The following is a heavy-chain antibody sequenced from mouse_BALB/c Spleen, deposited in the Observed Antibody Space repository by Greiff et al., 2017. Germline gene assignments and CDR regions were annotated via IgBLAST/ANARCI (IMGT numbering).Heavy chain of an antibody. Sequence: EVKLMESGPELVKPGASVKMSCKASGYTFTSYVMHWVKQKPGQGLEWIGYINPYNDGTKYNEKFKGKATLTSDKSSSTAYMELSSLTSEDSAVYYCARSGYRYDGFAYWGQGTLVTVSA. CDR2: INPYNDGT. J-gene: IGHJ3*01. V-gene: IGHV1-14*01. D-gene: IGHD2-14*01. CDR1: GYTFTSYV. CDR3: ARSGYRYDGFAY.